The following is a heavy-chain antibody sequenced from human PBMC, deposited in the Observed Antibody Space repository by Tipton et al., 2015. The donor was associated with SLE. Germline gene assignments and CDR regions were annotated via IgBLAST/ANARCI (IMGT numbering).Heavy chain of an antibody. CDR2: IYHSGST. V-gene: IGHV4-30-2*01. CDR1: GGSISSGGYS. CDR3: AREGGALAAAGGFDY. D-gene: IGHD6-13*01. Sequence: LRLSCAVSGGSISSGGYSWSWIRQPPGKGLEWIGYIYHSGSTNYNPSLKSRVTISVDTSKNQFSLKLSSVTAADTAVYYCAREGGALAAAGGFDYWGQGTLVTVSS. J-gene: IGHJ4*02.